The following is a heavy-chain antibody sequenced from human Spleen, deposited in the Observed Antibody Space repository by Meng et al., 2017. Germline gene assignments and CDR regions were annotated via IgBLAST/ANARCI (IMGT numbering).Heavy chain of an antibody. CDR1: GGTFSSYT. Sequence: SVKVSCKASGGTFSSYTISWVRQAPGQGLEWMGRIIPILGIANYAQKFQGRVTITADKSTSTAYMELSSLRSEDTAVYYCARNYDSSGYFPGWFDPWGQGTLVTVSS. CDR3: ARNYDSSGYFPGWFDP. D-gene: IGHD3-22*01. V-gene: IGHV1-69*02. CDR2: IIPILGIA. J-gene: IGHJ5*02.